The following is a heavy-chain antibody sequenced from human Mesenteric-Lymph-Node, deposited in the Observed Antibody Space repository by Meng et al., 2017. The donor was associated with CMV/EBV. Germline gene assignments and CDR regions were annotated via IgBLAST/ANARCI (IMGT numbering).Heavy chain of an antibody. J-gene: IGHJ4*02. D-gene: IGHD2/OR15-2a*01. V-gene: IGHV4-61*08. CDR2: IYGTGIT. Sequence: QLQGSGPGLAKPSETLSLTCIVSGVSVTSGAYHWSWIRQSPGKGLEWIGYIYGTGITIYNPSLKSRVTILLETSKNQFSLKLNSVTTADTAVYYCAKSRSSTPGIVDDWGQGTLVTVSS. CDR1: GVSVTSGAYH. CDR3: AKSRSSTPGIVDD.